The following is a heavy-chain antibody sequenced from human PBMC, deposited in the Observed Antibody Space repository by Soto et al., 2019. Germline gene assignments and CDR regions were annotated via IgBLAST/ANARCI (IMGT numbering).Heavy chain of an antibody. D-gene: IGHD6-13*01. CDR1: GGSVSIGSYY. V-gene: IGHV4-61*01. Sequence: SETLSLTCTVSGGSVSIGSYYWSCIRQPPGKGLEWIGYIDYSGSTNYNPSLKSRVTISVDTSKNQFSLRLSSVTAADTAVYHCARDRGAAAGNAWFDPWGQGTLVTVSS. CDR2: IDYSGST. J-gene: IGHJ5*02. CDR3: ARDRGAAAGNAWFDP.